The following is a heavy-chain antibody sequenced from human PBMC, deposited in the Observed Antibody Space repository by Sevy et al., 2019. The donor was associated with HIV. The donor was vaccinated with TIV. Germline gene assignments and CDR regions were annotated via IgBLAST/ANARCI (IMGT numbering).Heavy chain of an antibody. CDR3: ASLPNNYYDSSGSSGDDAFDI. CDR1: GFTFSSYG. J-gene: IGHJ3*02. Sequence: GESLKISCAASGFTFSSYGMHWVRQAPGKGLEWVAVIWNDRSNKHYADSVKGRFTISRDNSKNTLYLQMNSLRAEDTAGYYCASLPNNYYDSSGSSGDDAFDIWGQGTMVTVSS. V-gene: IGHV3-33*01. CDR2: IWNDRSNK. D-gene: IGHD3-22*01.